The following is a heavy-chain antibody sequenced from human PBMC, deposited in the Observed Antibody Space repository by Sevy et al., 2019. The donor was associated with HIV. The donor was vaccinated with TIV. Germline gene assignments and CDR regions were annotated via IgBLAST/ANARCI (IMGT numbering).Heavy chain of an antibody. J-gene: IGHJ3*02. CDR2: ISYDGSNK. V-gene: IGHV3-30-3*01. Sequence: GGSLRLSCAASGFTFSSYAMHWVRQAPGKGLEWVAVISYDGSNKYYADSVKGRFTISRDNSKNTLYLQMNSLRAEDKAVYYCGGEGYSSGWHDAFDIWGQGTMVTVSS. D-gene: IGHD6-19*01. CDR3: GGEGYSSGWHDAFDI. CDR1: GFTFSSYA.